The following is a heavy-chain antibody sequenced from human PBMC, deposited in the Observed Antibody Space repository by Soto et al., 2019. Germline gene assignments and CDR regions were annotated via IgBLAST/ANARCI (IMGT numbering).Heavy chain of an antibody. J-gene: IGHJ4*02. V-gene: IGHV3-23*01. Sequence: VGSLRLSCAASGFTFNTYAMSWVRQAPGKGLEWVSGISGSRGSTFYADSVKGRFTISRDNSKNTVYLQMKSLRADDTAVYYCAKDLADLPTWGQGTLVTVSS. CDR2: ISGSRGST. D-gene: IGHD3-3*01. CDR3: AKDLADLPT. CDR1: GFTFNTYA.